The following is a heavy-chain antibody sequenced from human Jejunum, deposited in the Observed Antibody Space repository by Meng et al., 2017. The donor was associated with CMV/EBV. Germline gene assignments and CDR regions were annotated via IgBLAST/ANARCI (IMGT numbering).Heavy chain of an antibody. D-gene: IGHD2/OR15-2a*01. Sequence: GFTFSNYGIPLVRQAPGKGLEWVTFIEYDGTNKYYADSVKGRFTISRDNSRNTVFLQMNSPRAEDTAMYYCAKDLRYYFKNPIDYWGQGTRVTVSS. CDR3: AKDLRYYFKNPIDY. J-gene: IGHJ4*02. V-gene: IGHV3-30*02. CDR1: GFTFSNYG. CDR2: IEYDGTNK.